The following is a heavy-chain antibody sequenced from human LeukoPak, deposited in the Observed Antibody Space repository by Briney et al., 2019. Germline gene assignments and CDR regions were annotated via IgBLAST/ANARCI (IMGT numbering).Heavy chain of an antibody. CDR3: RLSGTGYYMDV. D-gene: IGHD1-1*01. CDR2: INDRGDTT. Sequence: GGSLRLSCAASRFSFRGYGMSWVRQVPGKGLEWVSTINDRGDTTHYLDSVKGRFTISRDNSKDTLYLQLGSLRAEDTAVYYCRLSGTGYYMDVWGKGTTVTVSS. J-gene: IGHJ6*03. CDR1: RFSFRGYG. V-gene: IGHV3-23*01.